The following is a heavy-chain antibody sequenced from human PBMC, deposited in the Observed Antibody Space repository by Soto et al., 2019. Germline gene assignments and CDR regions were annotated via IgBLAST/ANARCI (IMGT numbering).Heavy chain of an antibody. J-gene: IGHJ6*02. Sequence: EVQLVESGGGLVQPGGSLRLSCAASGFSFSTYSMNWVRQAPGKGLEWVSYISSRSYTIYYVDSVKGRFTISRDNAKNSLYLQMTRLRDEDTAVYYSARGGSRSDNGMDVWGRGTTVTVSS. CDR3: ARGGSRSDNGMDV. V-gene: IGHV3-48*02. D-gene: IGHD3-16*01. CDR1: GFSFSTYS. CDR2: ISSRSYTI.